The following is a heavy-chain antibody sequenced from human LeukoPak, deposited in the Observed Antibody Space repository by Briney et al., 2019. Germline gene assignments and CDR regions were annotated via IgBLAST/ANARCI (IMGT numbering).Heavy chain of an antibody. D-gene: IGHD6-19*01. CDR3: ARGGGIVVAGTNRTCDY. Sequence: PSETLSLTCTVSGGSISSYYWSWIRQPPGKGLEWIGDIDFSGSTNYNPSLKSRLTISVDTSKNQFSLKLSSVTAADTAVYYCARGGGIVVAGTNRTCDYWGQGTLATVSS. J-gene: IGHJ4*02. CDR1: GGSISSYY. V-gene: IGHV4-59*12. CDR2: IDFSGST.